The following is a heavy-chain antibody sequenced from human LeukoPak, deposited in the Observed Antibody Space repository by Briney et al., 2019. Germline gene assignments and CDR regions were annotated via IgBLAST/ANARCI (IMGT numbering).Heavy chain of an antibody. CDR3: TRNWGSDNWFDP. Sequence: GGSLRLSCAASGFTFSSIWMHWVRQAPRKGLVWMSRINSDGSSTRYADSVKGRFTISRDNAKNTLYLQMNSLRAEDTAVYYCTRNWGSDNWFDPWGQGTLVTVSS. CDR1: GFTFSSIW. J-gene: IGHJ5*02. D-gene: IGHD7-27*01. CDR2: INSDGSST. V-gene: IGHV3-74*01.